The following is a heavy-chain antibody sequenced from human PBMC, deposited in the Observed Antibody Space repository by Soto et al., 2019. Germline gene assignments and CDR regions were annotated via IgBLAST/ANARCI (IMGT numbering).Heavy chain of an antibody. CDR3: ARSIDS. V-gene: IGHV4-31*03. CDR1: GGPITSGDYY. Sequence: SETLSLTCTVSGGPITSGDYYWSWIRQHPGKGLEWLGHIYHSGNTYYNPSLRSRMTISVDTSKNQFSLKLSSVTAADTAVYYCARSIDSWGQGTLVTVSS. J-gene: IGHJ5*01. CDR2: IYHSGNT.